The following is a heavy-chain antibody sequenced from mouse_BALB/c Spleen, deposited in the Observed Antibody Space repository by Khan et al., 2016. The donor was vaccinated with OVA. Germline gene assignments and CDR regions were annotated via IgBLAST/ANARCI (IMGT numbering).Heavy chain of an antibody. CDR3: AHTYYDPSYVDV. CDR2: ISPANGNV. V-gene: IGHV14-3*02. D-gene: IGHD2-4*01. J-gene: IGHJ1*01. CDR1: GFNIRDNY. Sequence: VQLKESGAELVKPGASVKLSCTASGFNIRDNYIHWVKQRPEQGLEWIGRISPANGNVKYDPKFQGKATITAATSSNTAYLQVRSLTSEDSAVYYCAHTYYDPSYVDVWGAGTTVTVSS.